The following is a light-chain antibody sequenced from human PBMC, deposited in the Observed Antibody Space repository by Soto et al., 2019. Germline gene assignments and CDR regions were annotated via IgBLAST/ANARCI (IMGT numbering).Light chain of an antibody. CDR3: QQYDNWPLT. CDR2: GVS. V-gene: IGKV3-15*01. CDR1: KSISSN. Sequence: EIVMTQSPVTLSASPGERVTLSCRTNKSISSNLAWYQQKRGQAPRLLISGVSTRASGVPDRFSGSGSVADFTLTISSLQSEDFAVYYCQQYDNWPLTFGGGTKVHIK. J-gene: IGKJ4*01.